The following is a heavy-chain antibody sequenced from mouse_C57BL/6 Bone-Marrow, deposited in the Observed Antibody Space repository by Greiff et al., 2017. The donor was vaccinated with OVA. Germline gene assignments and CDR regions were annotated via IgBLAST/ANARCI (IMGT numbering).Heavy chain of an antibody. CDR2: TFYSGIT. J-gene: IGHJ4*01. CDR1: GFSINSDCY. V-gene: IGHV3-3*01. Sequence: VQLQQSGPSLVRPSQTLSLTCTVTGFSINSDCYWIWIRQFPGNKLEYIGYTFYSGITYYNPSLESRTSITRDTSKNQFFLKLSSVTTDYTTTYCGAGDRTEDARAYWGQGTLVTVSS. CDR3: AGDRTEDARAY.